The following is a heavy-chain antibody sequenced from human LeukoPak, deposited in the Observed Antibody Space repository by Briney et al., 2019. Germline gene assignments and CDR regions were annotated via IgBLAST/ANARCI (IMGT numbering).Heavy chain of an antibody. J-gene: IGHJ4*02. CDR3: AELDSSSPRN. CDR1: GFXFSRYW. CDR2: INQDGGEK. D-gene: IGHD6-13*01. V-gene: IGHV3-7*02. Sequence: GGSLRLSCAASGFXFSRYWMTWVRQAPGKGLEWVANINQDGGEKYYVDSVKGRFTISRDNAKNSLFLQVNSLRAEDTAVYYCAELDSSSPRNWGQGTLVTVSS.